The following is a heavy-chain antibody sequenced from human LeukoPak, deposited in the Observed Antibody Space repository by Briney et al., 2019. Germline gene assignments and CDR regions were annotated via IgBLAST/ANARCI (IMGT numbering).Heavy chain of an antibody. CDR2: IYPGDSDT. CDR3: ARPRIAAAFDAFHV. D-gene: IGHD6-13*01. CDR1: GYTFSTYW. J-gene: IGHJ3*01. Sequence: GESLKISCKGSGYTFSTYWIGWVRQMPGKGLEWMGIIYPGDSDTGYSPSFQGQVTISADKSISTAYLQWSSLKASDTAMYYCARPRIAAAFDAFHVWGQGTMVTVSS. V-gene: IGHV5-51*01.